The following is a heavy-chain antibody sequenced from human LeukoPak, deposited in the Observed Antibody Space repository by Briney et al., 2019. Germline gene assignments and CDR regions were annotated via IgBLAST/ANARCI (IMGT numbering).Heavy chain of an antibody. CDR2: ISDSGGST. V-gene: IGHV3-23*01. CDR3: AKDLRGAAAGRFFDY. J-gene: IGHJ4*02. CDR1: GFIFSSYV. D-gene: IGHD6-13*01. Sequence: GGSLRLSCAASGFIFSSYVMTWVRQAPGKGLGWVSTISDSGGSTYYADSVKGRFTISRDNSKNTLYLQMNSLRAEDTAVYYCAKDLRGAAAGRFFDYWGQGTLVTVSS.